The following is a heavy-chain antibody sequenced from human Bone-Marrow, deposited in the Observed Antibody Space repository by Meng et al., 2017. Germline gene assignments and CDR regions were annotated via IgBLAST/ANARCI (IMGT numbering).Heavy chain of an antibody. V-gene: IGHV3-15*01. CDR1: GFTFSNAW. J-gene: IGHJ4*02. CDR3: TTLRITMIVEDY. Sequence: AAAGFTFSNAWMSWVRQAPGKGLEWVGRIKSKTDGGTTDYAAPVKGRFTISRDDSKNTLYLQMNSLKTEDTAVYYCTTLRITMIVEDYWGQGTLVTVSS. D-gene: IGHD3-22*01. CDR2: IKSKTDGGTT.